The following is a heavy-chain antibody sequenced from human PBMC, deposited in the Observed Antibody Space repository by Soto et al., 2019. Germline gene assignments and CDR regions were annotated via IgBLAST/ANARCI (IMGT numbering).Heavy chain of an antibody. CDR2: ISYDGSNK. CDR3: ARDIYSGSGSYYPFYYYYGMDV. J-gene: IGHJ6*02. CDR1: GFTFSSYA. V-gene: IGHV3-30-3*01. D-gene: IGHD3-10*01. Sequence: GGSLRLSCAASGFTFSSYAMHWVRQAPGKGLEWVAVISYDGSNKYYADSVKGRFTISRDNSKNTLYLQMNSLRAEDTAVYYCARDIYSGSGSYYPFYYYYGMDVWGQGTTVTVSS.